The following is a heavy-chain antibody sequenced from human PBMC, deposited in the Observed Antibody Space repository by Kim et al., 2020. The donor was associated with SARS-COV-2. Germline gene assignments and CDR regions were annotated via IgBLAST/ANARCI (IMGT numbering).Heavy chain of an antibody. CDR2: ISGSGGST. CDR1: GFTFSSYA. V-gene: IGHV3-23*01. J-gene: IGHJ4*02. Sequence: GGSLRLSCAASGFTFSSYAMSWVRQAPGKGLEWVSAISGSGGSTYYADSVKGRFTISRDNSKNTLYLQMNSLRAEDTAVYYCAKDYDSSGYYYVGLDYWGQGTLVTVSS. D-gene: IGHD3-22*01. CDR3: AKDYDSSGYYYVGLDY.